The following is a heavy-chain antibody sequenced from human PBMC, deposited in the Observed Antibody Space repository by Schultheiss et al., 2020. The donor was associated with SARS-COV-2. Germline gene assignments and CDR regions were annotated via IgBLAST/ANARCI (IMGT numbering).Heavy chain of an antibody. CDR1: GGSISSGGYY. V-gene: IGHV4-39*01. CDR2: IYHSGST. CDR3: ARLPGGSYWHFDL. Sequence: SQTLSLTCTVSGGSISSGGYYWSWIRQPPGKGLEWIGSIYHSGSTKYNPSLKSRVIISVDTSKRQFSLRLRSVTAADTAVYYCARLPGGSYWHFDLWGRGTLVTVSS. D-gene: IGHD2-15*01. J-gene: IGHJ2*01.